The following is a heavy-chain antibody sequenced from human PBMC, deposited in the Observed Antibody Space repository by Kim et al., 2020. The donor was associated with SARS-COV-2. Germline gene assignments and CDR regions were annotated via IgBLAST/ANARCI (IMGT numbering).Heavy chain of an antibody. CDR3: ARDRPDFWSGYYDGGGYYYYGMDV. Sequence: ASVKVSCKASGYTFTSYGISWVRQAPGQGLEWMGWISAYNGNTNYAQKLQGRVTMTTDTSTSTAYMELRSLRSDDTAVYYCARDRPDFWSGYYDGGGYYYYGMDVWGQGTTVTVSS. J-gene: IGHJ6*02. CDR1: GYTFTSYG. V-gene: IGHV1-18*04. D-gene: IGHD3-3*01. CDR2: ISAYNGNT.